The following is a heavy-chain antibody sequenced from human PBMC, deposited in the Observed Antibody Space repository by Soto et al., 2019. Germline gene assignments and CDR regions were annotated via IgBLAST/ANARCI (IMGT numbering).Heavy chain of an antibody. D-gene: IGHD3-16*01. V-gene: IGHV4-59*01. J-gene: IGHJ6*03. CDR2: ISYSGST. CDR1: GGSISNYY. CDR3: ARDRFYYYYYMDV. Sequence: SETLSLTCTVSGGSISNYYWSWIRQPPGKGLEWIGYISYSGSTNYNPSLKSRVTISVDPSKNQFSLRLNSVTAADTAVYYCARDRFYYYYYMDVWGKGTTVTVS.